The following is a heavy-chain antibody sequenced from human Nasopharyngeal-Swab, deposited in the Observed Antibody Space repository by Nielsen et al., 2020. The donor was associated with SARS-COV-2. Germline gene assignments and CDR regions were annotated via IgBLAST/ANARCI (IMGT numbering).Heavy chain of an antibody. CDR3: ARRWDYYDSSGYYYGLSLIDY. V-gene: IGHV3-7*01. J-gene: IGHJ4*02. D-gene: IGHD3-22*01. Sequence: GGSLRLSCAASGFTFSSYWMSWVRQAPGKGLEWVANIKQDGSEKYYVDSVKGRFTISRDNAKNSLYLQMNSLRAEDTAVYYCARRWDYYDSSGYYYGLSLIDYWGQGTLVTVSS. CDR2: IKQDGSEK. CDR1: GFTFSSYW.